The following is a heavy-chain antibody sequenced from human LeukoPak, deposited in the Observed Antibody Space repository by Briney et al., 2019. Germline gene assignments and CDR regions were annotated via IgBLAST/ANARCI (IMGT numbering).Heavy chain of an antibody. J-gene: IGHJ4*02. D-gene: IGHD3-22*01. V-gene: IGHV3-7*01. CDR2: IKPDGSEK. CDR3: ASSPPTNRYDSSGYYPSY. Sequence: PGGSLRLSCAASGFTFSTYWMSWVRQGPGKRLEWVAKIKPDGSEKYYVDSVKGRFTVSRDNAENSLFLQMNSLRAEDTAVYYCASSPPTNRYDSSGYYPSYWGQGTLVTVSS. CDR1: GFTFSTYW.